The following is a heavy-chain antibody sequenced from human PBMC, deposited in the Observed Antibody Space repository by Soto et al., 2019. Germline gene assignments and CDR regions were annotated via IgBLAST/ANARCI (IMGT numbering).Heavy chain of an antibody. CDR1: GGSISSGDYY. D-gene: IGHD3-9*01. Sequence: SETLSLTCTVSGGSISSGDYYWSWIRQPPGKGLEWIGYIYYSGSTYYNPSLKSRVTISVDTSKNQFSLKLSSVTAADTAVYYCATRTGSILTGYGMDVWGQGTTVTVSS. CDR2: IYYSGST. V-gene: IGHV4-30-4*01. J-gene: IGHJ6*02. CDR3: ATRTGSILTGYGMDV.